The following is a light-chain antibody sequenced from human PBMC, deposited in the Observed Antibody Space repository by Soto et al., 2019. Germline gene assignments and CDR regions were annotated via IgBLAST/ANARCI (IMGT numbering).Light chain of an antibody. CDR2: DAF. Sequence: EIVLTQSPATLSLSPGERPPLSCRASQSVGSSLAWYQQRPGQAPRLLIYDAFIRATGIPARFSGSESGTDFTLTISSLEPEDFAVYYCQQRSNWPLTFGQGTRLEIK. J-gene: IGKJ5*01. CDR3: QQRSNWPLT. CDR1: QSVGSS. V-gene: IGKV3-11*01.